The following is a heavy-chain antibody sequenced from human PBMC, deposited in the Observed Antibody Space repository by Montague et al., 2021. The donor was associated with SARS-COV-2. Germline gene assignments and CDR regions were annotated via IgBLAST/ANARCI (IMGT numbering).Heavy chain of an antibody. J-gene: IGHJ4*02. CDR2: ISNSGDTK. Sequence: SLRLSCAASGFIFSSYEMNWVRQAPGKGLEWVSYISNSGDTKYHADSVKGRFTISRDNAKNSLYLQMSSLRAEDTAVYYCARAGEDYYYDSSGFLYWGQGILVTVSS. CDR1: GFIFSSYE. V-gene: IGHV3-48*03. D-gene: IGHD3-22*01. CDR3: ARAGEDYYYDSSGFLY.